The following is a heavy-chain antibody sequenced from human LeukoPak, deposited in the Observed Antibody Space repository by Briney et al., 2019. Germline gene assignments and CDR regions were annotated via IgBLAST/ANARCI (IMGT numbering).Heavy chain of an antibody. CDR2: ISYDGSNK. D-gene: IGHD6-13*01. V-gene: IGHV3-30-3*01. Sequence: GGSLRLSCAASGFTFSSYAMHWVRQAPGKGLEWVAVISYDGSNKYYADSVKGRFTISRDNSKNTLYLQMNSLRAEDTAVYYCAKEGPGPSSSWYLVDYWGQGTLVTVSS. CDR3: AKEGPGPSSSWYLVDY. CDR1: GFTFSSYA. J-gene: IGHJ4*02.